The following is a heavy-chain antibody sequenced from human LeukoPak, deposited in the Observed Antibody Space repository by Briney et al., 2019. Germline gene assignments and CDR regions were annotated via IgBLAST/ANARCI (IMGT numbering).Heavy chain of an antibody. V-gene: IGHV6-1*01. CDR2: TYYRSKWYN. CDR1: GDSVSSKNGA. CDR3: ARDFGTTGWHTFDY. J-gene: IGHJ4*02. Sequence: SQTLSLTCVVSGDSVSSKNGAWNWIRQSPSRGLEWLERTYYRSKWYNDYAESMEGRMTISQDTSKNRYSLHLNSVTPDDTAVYYCARDFGTTGWHTFDYWGQGTLVTVSS. D-gene: IGHD6-19*01.